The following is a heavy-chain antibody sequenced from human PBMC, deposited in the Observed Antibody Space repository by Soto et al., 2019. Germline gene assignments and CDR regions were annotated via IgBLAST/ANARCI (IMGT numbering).Heavy chain of an antibody. V-gene: IGHV1-2*04. J-gene: IGHJ4*02. CDR1: GYTFTGYY. CDR2: INPNSGGT. D-gene: IGHD6-19*01. CDR3: ATSRTSIEVAGEQQYSFDY. Sequence: SSVKVSCKPSGYTFTGYYMHCVRQAPGQGLEWMGWINPNSGGTKYAQNFQGWVTMTRDTSISTAYMELSRLRSDDTAVYYCATSRTSIEVAGEQQYSFDYWGQGTLV.